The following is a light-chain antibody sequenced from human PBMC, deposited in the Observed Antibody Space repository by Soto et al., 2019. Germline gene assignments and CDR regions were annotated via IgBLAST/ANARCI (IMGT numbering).Light chain of an antibody. CDR3: ASYGGRDDMI. V-gene: IGLV2-8*01. J-gene: IGLJ2*01. Sequence: QSALTQTASVSGSPGQSITISCTGTSSDVGGYNFVSWYQQHPGKAPKLIIYAVTDRISGVPYRFSGSKSGNTASLTVSGLQAEDDADYYCASYGGRDDMIFGGGTKLTVL. CDR2: AVT. CDR1: SSDVGGYNF.